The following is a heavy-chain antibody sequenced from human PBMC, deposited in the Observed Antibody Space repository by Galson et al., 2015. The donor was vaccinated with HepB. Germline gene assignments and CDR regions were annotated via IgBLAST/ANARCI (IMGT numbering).Heavy chain of an antibody. Sequence: SVKVSCKASGGTFSAYDISWVRQAPGQGLEWMGGISPLGGTANYAQKFQGRVTITADESTSTAYMELSSLRPEDTAVYYCAREKGLQFLEWSTGLDPWGQGTLVTVSS. CDR2: ISPLGGTA. CDR3: AREKGLQFLEWSTGLDP. CDR1: GGTFSAYD. D-gene: IGHD3-3*01. J-gene: IGHJ5*02. V-gene: IGHV1-69*13.